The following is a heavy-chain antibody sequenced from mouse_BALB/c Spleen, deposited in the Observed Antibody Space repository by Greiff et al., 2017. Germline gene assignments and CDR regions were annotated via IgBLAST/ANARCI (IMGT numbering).Heavy chain of an antibody. CDR1: GYSFTSYW. D-gene: IGHD1-1*01. J-gene: IGHJ3*01. V-gene: IGHV1-5*01. CDR3: TIITTVEGFAY. Sequence: EVQLQQSGTVLARPRASVKMSCKASGYSFTSYWMHWVKQRPGQGLEWIGAIYPGNSDTSYNQKFKGKAKLTAVTSASTAYMELSSLTNEDSAVYYCTIITTVEGFAYWGQGTLVTVSA. CDR2: IYPGNSDT.